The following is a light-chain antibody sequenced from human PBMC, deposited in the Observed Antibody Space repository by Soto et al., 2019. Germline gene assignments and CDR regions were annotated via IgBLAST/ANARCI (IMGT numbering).Light chain of an antibody. CDR3: ASWDDSLSAVL. CDR1: SSNIASNF. Sequence: VLTQPPSASGTPGQRVTISCSGSSSNIASNFVYWYQQLPGTAPKVLIYRSDQRPSGVPDRFSGSKSGTSASLAISGLRSEDEADYYCASWDDSLSAVLFGGGTQLTVL. J-gene: IGLJ2*01. CDR2: RSD. V-gene: IGLV1-47*01.